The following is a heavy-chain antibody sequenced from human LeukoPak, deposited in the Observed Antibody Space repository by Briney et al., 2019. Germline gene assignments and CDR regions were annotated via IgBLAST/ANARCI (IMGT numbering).Heavy chain of an antibody. V-gene: IGHV3-7*01. D-gene: IGHD3-10*01. Sequence: GGSLRLSCAASGFTFSSYCMTWVRQAPGKGLEWVANIKQGGSEKYYVDSVKGRFTISRDNAKNSLYLQMNSLRAEDTAVYYCARDLTTTMVRGVILPFDYWGQGTLVTVSS. CDR1: GFTFSSYC. J-gene: IGHJ4*02. CDR2: IKQGGSEK. CDR3: ARDLTTTMVRGVILPFDY.